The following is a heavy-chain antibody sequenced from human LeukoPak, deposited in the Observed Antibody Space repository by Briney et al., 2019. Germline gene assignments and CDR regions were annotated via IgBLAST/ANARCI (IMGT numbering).Heavy chain of an antibody. D-gene: IGHD3-22*01. CDR1: SGSISSSSYY. Sequence: SETLSLTCTVSSGSISSSSYYWGCLRQPPGKGREWIVSIYYSGSTYYNPSIKSRVTISVDTSKNQFSLKLSCVTAADTAVYYCARHLYYDSSGYWLFDYWGEGTLVTVST. CDR2: IYYSGST. J-gene: IGHJ4*02. V-gene: IGHV4-39*01. CDR3: ARHLYYDSSGYWLFDY.